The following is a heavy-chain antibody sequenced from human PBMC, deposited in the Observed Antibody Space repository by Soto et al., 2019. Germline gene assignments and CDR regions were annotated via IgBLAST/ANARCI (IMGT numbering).Heavy chain of an antibody. Sequence: SETLSLTCAVYGGYFSGYYLSWIRQPPGKGLEWIGVFLYNGDTNYSPFLKSRVTISVDTSKNQFSLELSSVTAADTAVYYCARHQAGYCGGDCYSYYDSWGQGTVVTVSS. J-gene: IGHJ4*02. CDR3: ARHQAGYCGGDCYSYYDS. CDR1: GGYFSGYY. V-gene: IGHV4-34*12. CDR2: FLYNGDT. D-gene: IGHD2-21*02.